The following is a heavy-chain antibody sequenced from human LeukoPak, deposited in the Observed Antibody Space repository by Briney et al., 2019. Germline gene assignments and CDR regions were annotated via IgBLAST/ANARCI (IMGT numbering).Heavy chain of an antibody. D-gene: IGHD2-8*02. J-gene: IGHJ3*02. CDR3: AADTGDAFDI. CDR2: IVVGSGNT. V-gene: IGHV1-58*02. Sequence: ASVTVSFTASGFTFTISAMQWVRQARGQRREWIGWIVVGSGNTNYAQKFQERVTITRDRSTSTAYMELSTLRSEDTAVYYCAADTGDAFDIWGQGTMVTVSS. CDR1: GFTFTISA.